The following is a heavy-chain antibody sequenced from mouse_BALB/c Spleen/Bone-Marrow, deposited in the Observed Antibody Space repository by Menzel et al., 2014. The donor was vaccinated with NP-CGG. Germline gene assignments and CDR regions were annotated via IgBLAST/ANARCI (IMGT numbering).Heavy chain of an antibody. Sequence: VTLKESGAELVKPGASVKLSCTASGFNIKDTYMHWVKQRPEQGLEWTGRIDTANGNTKYDPKFQGKATITADTSSNTAYLQLSSLTSEVTAVYYCARCGNGLMDYWGQGASVTVSS. CDR3: ARCGNGLMDY. CDR1: GFNIKDTY. J-gene: IGHJ4*01. CDR2: IDTANGNT. D-gene: IGHD2-1*01. V-gene: IGHV14-3*02.